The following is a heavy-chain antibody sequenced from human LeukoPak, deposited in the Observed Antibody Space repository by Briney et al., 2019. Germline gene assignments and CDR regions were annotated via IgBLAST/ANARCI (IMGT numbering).Heavy chain of an antibody. V-gene: IGHV4-61*01. Sequence: SETLSLTCTVSGGSVSSGSYYWSWIRQPPGKGLEWIGYIYYSGSTNYSPSLKSRVTISVDTSKNQFSLKLSSVTAADTAVYYCAREGIAARLDYWGQGTLVTVSS. CDR3: AREGIAARLDY. D-gene: IGHD6-6*01. CDR2: IYYSGST. CDR1: GGSVSSGSYY. J-gene: IGHJ4*02.